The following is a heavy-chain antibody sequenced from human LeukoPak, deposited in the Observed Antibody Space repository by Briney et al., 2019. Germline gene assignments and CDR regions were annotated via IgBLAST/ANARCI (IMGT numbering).Heavy chain of an antibody. J-gene: IGHJ4*02. CDR3: AITPIYYGSGSYSVY. V-gene: IGHV1-18*01. D-gene: IGHD3-10*01. CDR2: ISAYNGNT. CDR1: GYTFTSYG. Sequence: ASVKVSCKASGYTFTSYGISWVRQARGQGLEWMGWISAYNGNTNYAQKLQGRVTMTTDTSTSTAYMELRSLRSDDTAVYYCAITPIYYGSGSYSVYWGQGTLVTVSS.